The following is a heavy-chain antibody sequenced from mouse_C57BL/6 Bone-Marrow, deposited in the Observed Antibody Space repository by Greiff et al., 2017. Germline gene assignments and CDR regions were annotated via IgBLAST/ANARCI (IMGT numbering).Heavy chain of an antibody. CDR3: TTDGNLYYFDY. Sequence: VQLQQSGAELVRPGASVKLSCTASGFNIKDDYMHWVKQRPEQGLEWIGWIDPENGDTEYASKFQGKATITADTSSNTAYLQLSSLTSEDTAVYYCTTDGNLYYFDYGGQGTTLTVSS. J-gene: IGHJ2*01. D-gene: IGHD2-1*01. CDR2: IDPENGDT. CDR1: GFNIKDDY. V-gene: IGHV14-4*01.